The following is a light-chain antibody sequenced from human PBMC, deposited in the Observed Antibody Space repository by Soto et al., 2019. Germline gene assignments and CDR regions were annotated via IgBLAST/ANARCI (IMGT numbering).Light chain of an antibody. CDR2: AVS. Sequence: QSLPTQPASVSGSPGQSITISCSGTSSDIGSYDHVAWYQQFPGKSPKLIIYAVSDRPSGVSDRFSGSKSGISASLTISGLQTEDEADYYCISYTDRQSYLFGPGTKVTVL. V-gene: IGLV2-14*03. CDR1: SSDIGSYDH. CDR3: ISYTDRQSYL. J-gene: IGLJ1*01.